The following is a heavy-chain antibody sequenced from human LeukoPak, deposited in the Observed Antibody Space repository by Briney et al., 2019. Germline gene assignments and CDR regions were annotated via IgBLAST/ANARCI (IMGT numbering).Heavy chain of an antibody. D-gene: IGHD3-22*01. V-gene: IGHV4-61*02. CDR1: GGSISSGSYY. Sequence: PSETLSLTCTVSGGSISSGSYYWSWIRQPAGKGLEWIGRIYTSGSTNYNPSLKSRVTISVDTSKNQFSLKLSSVTAADTAVYYCARDYYDSSVYFDYWGQGTLVTVSS. CDR2: IYTSGST. CDR3: ARDYYDSSVYFDY. J-gene: IGHJ4*02.